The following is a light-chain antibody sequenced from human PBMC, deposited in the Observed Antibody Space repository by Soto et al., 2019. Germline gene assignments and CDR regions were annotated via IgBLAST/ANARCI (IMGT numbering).Light chain of an antibody. CDR1: QSVSSSY. Sequence: EIVLTQSPGTLSLSPVERATLSCRASQSVSSSYIAWYQQKPGQAPRLLIYGASSRATGIPDRFSGSGSGTDFTLTISRLEPEDFAVYYCQQSGSSPLFTFGPGTKVDIK. CDR2: GAS. CDR3: QQSGSSPLFT. V-gene: IGKV3-20*01. J-gene: IGKJ3*01.